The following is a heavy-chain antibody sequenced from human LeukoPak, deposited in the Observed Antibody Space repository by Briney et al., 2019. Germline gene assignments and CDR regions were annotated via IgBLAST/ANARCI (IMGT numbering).Heavy chain of an antibody. D-gene: IGHD2-15*01. CDR1: GFTFSNSG. J-gene: IGHJ4*02. CDR2: ISTDAGET. Sequence: GGSLRLSCAASGFTFSNSGMSWVRQAPGKGLEWVSAISTDAGETHYADSVKGRFTISRDNSRNTLYLQMNTLRAEDTAVYFCAKSPVSSCRGSFCYPFDYWGQGNLVTVSS. CDR3: AKSPVSSCRGSFCYPFDY. V-gene: IGHV3-23*01.